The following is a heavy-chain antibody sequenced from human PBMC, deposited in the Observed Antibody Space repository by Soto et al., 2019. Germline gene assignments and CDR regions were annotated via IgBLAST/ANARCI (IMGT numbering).Heavy chain of an antibody. CDR1: GFTFSSYA. D-gene: IGHD6-13*01. Sequence: QVQLVESGGGVVQPGRSLRLSCAASGFTFSSYAMHWVRQAPGKGLEWVTVISYDGSNKYYADSVKGRFTISRDNSKNTLYLQMNSLRAEDTALYYCARDVRQQLLQGYYYGMYVWGQGTTVTVSS. CDR2: ISYDGSNK. CDR3: ARDVRQQLLQGYYYGMYV. V-gene: IGHV3-30-3*01. J-gene: IGHJ6*01.